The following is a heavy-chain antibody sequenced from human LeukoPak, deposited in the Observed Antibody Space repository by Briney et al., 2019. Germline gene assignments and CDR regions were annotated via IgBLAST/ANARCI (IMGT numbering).Heavy chain of an antibody. CDR3: ARASDSSGYYAPQHYFDY. Sequence: ASVKVSCKASGYTFTSYDMHWVRQAPGQGLEWMGIINPSGGSTSYAQKFQGRVTMTRDTSTSTVYMELSSLRSEDTAVYYCARASDSSGYYAPQHYFDYWGQGTLVTVSS. CDR2: INPSGGST. V-gene: IGHV1-46*03. CDR1: GYTFTSYD. J-gene: IGHJ4*02. D-gene: IGHD3-22*01.